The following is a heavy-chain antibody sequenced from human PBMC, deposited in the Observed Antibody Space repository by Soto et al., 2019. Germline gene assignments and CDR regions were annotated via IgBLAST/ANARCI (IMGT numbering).Heavy chain of an antibody. CDR2: ISAYNGFT. Sequence: QVQLVQSGAEVKKPGASVKVSCKASGYTFSNYGFSWVRQAPGQGLEWMGWISAYNGFTNYAQRLQGRVTLTTDTSTSTAYMELRSLRSDDTAVYYCARDSRSVIRGVCITGFDYWGQGTLVTVSS. CDR3: ARDSRSVIRGVCITGFDY. V-gene: IGHV1-18*01. J-gene: IGHJ4*02. CDR1: GYTFSNYG. D-gene: IGHD3-10*01.